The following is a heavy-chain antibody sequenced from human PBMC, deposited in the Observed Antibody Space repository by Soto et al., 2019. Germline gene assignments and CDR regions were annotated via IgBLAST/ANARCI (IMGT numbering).Heavy chain of an antibody. D-gene: IGHD6-19*01. V-gene: IGHV1-69*01. Sequence: QAQLEQSGGEVKKPGSSVKVSCKTSRVAFSKFIVTWVRQAPGLGLEWVGGFIPIFGTANYAQKFQGRVTITADESTSTSYMEVNYLRSEDTAVYYCAKVRYSSPMGYYYGMDVW. CDR1: RVAFSKFI. CDR3: AKVRYSSPMGYYYGMDV. CDR2: FIPIFGTA. J-gene: IGHJ6*01.